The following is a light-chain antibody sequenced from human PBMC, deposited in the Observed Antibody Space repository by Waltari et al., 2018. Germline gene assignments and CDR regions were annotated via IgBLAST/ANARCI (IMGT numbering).Light chain of an antibody. CDR1: QSVLSSSNNKNY. CDR3: HQYFGTPFT. V-gene: IGKV4-1*01. J-gene: IGKJ3*01. Sequence: DIVMTQSPDSLAVSLGERAPINCKPSQSVLSSSNNKNYLCWYQQKPGQPPKRRSYWATTQESGVPDRFSDSGSGTDFTLAISSLQAEDVAVYYCHQYFGTPFTFGPGTKVDIK. CDR2: WAT.